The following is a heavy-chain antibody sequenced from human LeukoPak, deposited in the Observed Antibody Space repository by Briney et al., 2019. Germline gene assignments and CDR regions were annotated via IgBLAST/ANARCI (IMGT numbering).Heavy chain of an antibody. D-gene: IGHD6-19*01. Sequence: GGSLRLSCAASGFTFSSYSMNWVRQAPGKGLEWVSSISSSSSYIYYADSVKGRFTISRGNAKNSLYLQMNSLRAEDTAVYYCARGLSYSSGWYYFDYWGQGTLVTVSS. CDR1: GFTFSSYS. V-gene: IGHV3-21*01. CDR3: ARGLSYSSGWYYFDY. CDR2: ISSSSSYI. J-gene: IGHJ4*02.